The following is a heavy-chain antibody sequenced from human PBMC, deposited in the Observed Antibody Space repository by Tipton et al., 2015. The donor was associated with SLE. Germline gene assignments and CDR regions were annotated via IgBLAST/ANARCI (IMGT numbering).Heavy chain of an antibody. D-gene: IGHD3-10*01. CDR1: GDSITNHY. J-gene: IGHJ3*02. CDR2: IHYSGTT. V-gene: IGHV4-59*11. CDR3: VRGGSYYSLGTFDAFDI. Sequence: TLSLTCTVSGDSITNHYWNWIRQPPGKGLEWIGYIHYSGTTHDNPSLKSRVTMSVDMSKNQFSLRLTSVTAADTAVYYCVRGGSYYSLGTFDAFDIWGRGTTVTVSS.